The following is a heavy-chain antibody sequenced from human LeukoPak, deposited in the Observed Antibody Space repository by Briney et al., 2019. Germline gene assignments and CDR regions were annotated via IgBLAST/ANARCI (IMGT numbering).Heavy chain of an antibody. CDR3: ASEGVVSRTGPGGFDP. CDR1: GGSISSYY. D-gene: IGHD1-14*01. CDR2: IYYSGST. J-gene: IGHJ5*02. V-gene: IGHV4-59*01. Sequence: SETLSLTCTVSGGSISSYYWSWIRQPPGKGLEWIGYIYYSGSTNYNPSLKSRVTISVDTSKNQFSLKLSSVTAADTAVYYCASEGVVSRTGPGGFDPWGQGTLVTVSS.